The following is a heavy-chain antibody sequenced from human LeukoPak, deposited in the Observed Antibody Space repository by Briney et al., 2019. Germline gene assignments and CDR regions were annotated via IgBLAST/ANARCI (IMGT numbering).Heavy chain of an antibody. CDR3: ARGVSYYDSSGYKH. J-gene: IGHJ1*01. D-gene: IGHD3-22*01. Sequence: SETLSLTRTVSGGSISSYYWSWIRQPPGKGLEWIGYIYYNGSTNYNPSLKSRVTISVDTSKNQFSLKLSSVTAADTAVYYCARGVSYYDSSGYKHWGQGTLVTVSS. V-gene: IGHV4-59*01. CDR2: IYYNGST. CDR1: GGSISSYY.